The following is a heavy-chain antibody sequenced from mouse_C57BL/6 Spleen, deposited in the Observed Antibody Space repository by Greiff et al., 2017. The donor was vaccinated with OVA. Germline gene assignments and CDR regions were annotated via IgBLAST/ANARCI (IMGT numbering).Heavy chain of an antibody. Sequence: VMLVESGPGLVQPSQSLSITCTVSGFSLTSYGVHWVRQSPGKGLEWLGVIWSGGSTDYNAAFISRLSISKDNSKSQVFFKMNSLQADDTAIYYCARNWDYGSSYDAMDYWGQGTSVTVSS. V-gene: IGHV2-2*01. CDR3: ARNWDYGSSYDAMDY. CDR1: GFSLTSYG. CDR2: IWSGGST. J-gene: IGHJ4*01. D-gene: IGHD1-1*01.